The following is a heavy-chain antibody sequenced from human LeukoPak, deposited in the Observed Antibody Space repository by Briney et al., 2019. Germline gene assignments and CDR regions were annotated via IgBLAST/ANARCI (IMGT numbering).Heavy chain of an antibody. D-gene: IGHD4-17*01. Sequence: PGGSLRLSCAASGFTFSSYAMSWVRQAPGKGLEWVSTISGSAGGTYYADSVKGRFTISRDNSENTLYLQKNSLRAEDTAVYYCAKAMTTGYYYYAMDVWGQGTTVTVS. J-gene: IGHJ6*02. V-gene: IGHV3-23*01. CDR2: ISGSAGGT. CDR3: AKAMTTGYYYYAMDV. CDR1: GFTFSSYA.